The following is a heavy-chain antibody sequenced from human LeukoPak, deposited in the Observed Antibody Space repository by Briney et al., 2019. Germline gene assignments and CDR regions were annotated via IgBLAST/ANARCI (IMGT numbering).Heavy chain of an antibody. Sequence: GGSLRLSCAASGFTFDDYAMHWVRQAPGKGLEWVSGISWNSGSIGYADSVKGRFTISRDNAKNSLYLQMDSLRAEDTALYYCAKGLSGDYDQGYFDYWGQGTLVTVSS. CDR3: AKGLSGDYDQGYFDY. J-gene: IGHJ4*02. CDR2: ISWNSGSI. V-gene: IGHV3-9*01. D-gene: IGHD4-17*01. CDR1: GFTFDDYA.